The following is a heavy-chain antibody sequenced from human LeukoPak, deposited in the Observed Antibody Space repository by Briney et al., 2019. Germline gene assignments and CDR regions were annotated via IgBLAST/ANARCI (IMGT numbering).Heavy chain of an antibody. CDR1: GYTFTSYD. CDR3: ARAGGTAISIELSY. CDR2: MNPNSGNT. Sequence: ASVKVSCKASGYTFTSYDINWVRQATGRGLEWMGWMNPNSGNTGYAQKFQGRVTITRNTSISTAYMELSSLRSEDTAVYYCARAGGTAISIELSYWGQGTLVTVSS. J-gene: IGHJ4*02. D-gene: IGHD3-16*01. V-gene: IGHV1-8*03.